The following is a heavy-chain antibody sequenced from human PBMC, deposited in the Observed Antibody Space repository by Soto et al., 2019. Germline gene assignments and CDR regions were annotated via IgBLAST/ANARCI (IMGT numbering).Heavy chain of an antibody. CDR3: ARDPKGYGYFDY. D-gene: IGHD2-15*01. Sequence: QVQLQESGPGLVKPSETLSLTCTVSGGSVSSGSYYWSWIRQPPGKGLEWSGYIYYRGSTNYNPSLKSRVTISVDTSKNQFSMKLSSVTAADTAVYYCARDPKGYGYFDYWGQGTLVTVSS. V-gene: IGHV4-61*01. CDR2: IYYRGST. J-gene: IGHJ4*02. CDR1: GGSVSSGSYY.